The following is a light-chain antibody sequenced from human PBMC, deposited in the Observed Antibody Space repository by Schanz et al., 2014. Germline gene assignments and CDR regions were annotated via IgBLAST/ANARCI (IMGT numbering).Light chain of an antibody. CDR1: SSDVGGYNY. Sequence: QSALTQPASVSGSPGQSITISCTGTSSDVGGYNYVSWYQQHPGKAPKLMIYNVSNRPSGVSNRFSGSKSGNTASLTISGLQAEDEADYYCSSYTNNYSLVFGGGTKLTVL. CDR3: SSYTNNYSLV. CDR2: NVS. J-gene: IGLJ2*01. V-gene: IGLV2-14*03.